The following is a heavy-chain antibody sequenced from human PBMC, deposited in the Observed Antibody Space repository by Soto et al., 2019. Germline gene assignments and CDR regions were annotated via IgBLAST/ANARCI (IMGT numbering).Heavy chain of an antibody. J-gene: IGHJ4*02. V-gene: IGHV3-30-3*01. Sequence: GGSLRLSCAASGSTFSSYAMHWVRQAPGKGLEWVAVISYDGSNKYYADSVKGRFTISRDNSKNTLYLQMNSLRAEDTAVYYCARGPSSLTRFDYWGQGTLVTAPQ. CDR3: ARGPSSLTRFDY. CDR2: ISYDGSNK. CDR1: GSTFSSYA. D-gene: IGHD2-2*01.